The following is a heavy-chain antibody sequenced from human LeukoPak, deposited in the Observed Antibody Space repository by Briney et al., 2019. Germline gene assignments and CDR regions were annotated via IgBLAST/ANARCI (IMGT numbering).Heavy chain of an antibody. V-gene: IGHV4-39*01. D-gene: IGHD4-17*01. J-gene: IGHJ4*02. CDR2: IYCSGNT. CDR1: GGSLSSSSYY. CDR3: VTTVTTIDY. Sequence: SETLSLTCTVAGGSLSSSSYYWGWLRQPPGRGLEWIRSIYCSGNTYYNPYLKSRVTISVDTSKNQFSLKLSSVTAADTAVYYCVTTVTTIDYWGQGTLVTVSS.